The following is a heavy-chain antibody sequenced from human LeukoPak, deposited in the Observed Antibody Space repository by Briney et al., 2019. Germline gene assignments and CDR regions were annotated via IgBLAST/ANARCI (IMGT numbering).Heavy chain of an antibody. Sequence: SETLSLTCTVSGGSISSYHWSWIRQPPGKGLEWIGYIYYSGSTNYNPSLKSRVTISVDTSKNQFSLKLSSVTAADTAVYYCARARGWLGYYHYMDVWGKGTTVTVSS. CDR3: ARARGWLGYYHYMDV. J-gene: IGHJ6*03. CDR1: GGSISSYH. V-gene: IGHV4-59*01. D-gene: IGHD2-15*01. CDR2: IYYSGST.